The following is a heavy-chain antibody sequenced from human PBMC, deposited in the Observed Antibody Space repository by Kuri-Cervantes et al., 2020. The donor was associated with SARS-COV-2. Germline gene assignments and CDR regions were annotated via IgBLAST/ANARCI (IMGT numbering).Heavy chain of an antibody. Sequence: ASVKVSCKASGYTFTSYGISWVRQAPGQGLEWMGWISAYNGNTNYAQKFQGGVTMTRDTSTSTVYMELSSLRSEDTAVYYCARVDLLDYYYGMDVWGQGTTVTVSS. CDR2: ISAYNGNT. D-gene: IGHD3-9*01. CDR1: GYTFTSYG. J-gene: IGHJ6*02. V-gene: IGHV1-18*01. CDR3: ARVDLLDYYYGMDV.